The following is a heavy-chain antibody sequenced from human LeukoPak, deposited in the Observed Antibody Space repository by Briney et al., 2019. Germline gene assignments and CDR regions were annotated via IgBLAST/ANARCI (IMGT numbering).Heavy chain of an antibody. Sequence: RGESLKISCKGSGYRFGNYWIAWVRQMPGKGLESMGIIYPGDSDTRYGPSFQGQVTFSADKSISTAHLQWSSLKASDTAMYYCARLSDGYNDFWGQGTLVTVSS. CDR1: GYRFGNYW. D-gene: IGHD5-24*01. J-gene: IGHJ4*02. CDR2: IYPGDSDT. CDR3: ARLSDGYNDF. V-gene: IGHV5-51*01.